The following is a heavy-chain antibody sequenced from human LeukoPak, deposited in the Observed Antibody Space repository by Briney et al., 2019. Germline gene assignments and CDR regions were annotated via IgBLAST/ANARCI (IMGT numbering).Heavy chain of an antibody. CDR3: AKDMGYGTETPGIYMDV. CDR1: GFTFDDYA. J-gene: IGHJ6*03. Sequence: PGGSLRLSCAASGFTFDDYAMHWVRQAPGKGLEWVSLISWDGGSTYYADSVKGRFTISRDNSKNSLYLQMNSLRAEDTALYYCAKDMGYGTETPGIYMDVWGKGTTVTVSS. CDR2: ISWDGGST. V-gene: IGHV3-43D*03. D-gene: IGHD4-11*01.